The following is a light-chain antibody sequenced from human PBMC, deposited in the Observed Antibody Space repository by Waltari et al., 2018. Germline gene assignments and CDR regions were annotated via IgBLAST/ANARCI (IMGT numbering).Light chain of an antibody. CDR3: QQYYSTPQA. J-gene: IGKJ1*01. CDR1: QCVLYSSNNKNY. Sequence: DIVMTQSPDSLAVSLGERATINCKSSQCVLYSSNNKNYLAWYQQKPGQPPRLLIYWASTRESGVPDRFSGSGSGTDFTLTISSLQAEDVALYYCQQYYSTPQAFGQGTKVEI. CDR2: WAS. V-gene: IGKV4-1*01.